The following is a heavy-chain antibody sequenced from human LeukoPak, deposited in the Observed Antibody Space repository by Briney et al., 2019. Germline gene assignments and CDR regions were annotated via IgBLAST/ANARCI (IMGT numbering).Heavy chain of an antibody. CDR1: GYTFTSYA. D-gene: IGHD2-15*01. CDR3: ASCSGGSCYRDNWFDP. Sequence: ASVKVSCKASGYTFTSYAMHWVRQAPGQRLEWMGWINAGNGNTKYSQKFQGRVTITRDTSASTAYMELSSLRSEDTAVYYCASCSGGSCYRDNWFDPWGQGTLVTVSS. CDR2: INAGNGNT. J-gene: IGHJ5*02. V-gene: IGHV1-3*01.